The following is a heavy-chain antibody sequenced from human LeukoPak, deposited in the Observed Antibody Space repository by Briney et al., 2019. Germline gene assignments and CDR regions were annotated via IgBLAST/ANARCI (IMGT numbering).Heavy chain of an antibody. CDR1: GFTFSSYG. J-gene: IGHJ5*02. CDR3: AKDGLGGYNWFDP. Sequence: GGSLRLSCAASGFTFSSYGMHWVRQAPGKGLEWGAFIRYDGSNKYYADSVKGRFTISRDNSKNTLYLQMNSLRAEDTAVYYCAKDGLGGYNWFDPWGQGTLVTVSS. V-gene: IGHV3-30*02. D-gene: IGHD3/OR15-3a*01. CDR2: IRYDGSNK.